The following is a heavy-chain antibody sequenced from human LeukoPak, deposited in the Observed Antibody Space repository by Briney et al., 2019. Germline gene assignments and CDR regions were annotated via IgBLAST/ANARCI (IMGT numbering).Heavy chain of an antibody. V-gene: IGHV3-30*04. CDR3: ARETVAGSGFDY. D-gene: IGHD6-19*01. Sequence: GRSLRLSCAASGFTFSSYAMHWVRQAPGKGLEWGAVISYDGSNKYYADSVKGRFTISRDNSKNTLYLQMNSLRAEDTAVYYCARETVAGSGFDYWGQGTLVTVSS. CDR2: ISYDGSNK. CDR1: GFTFSSYA. J-gene: IGHJ4*02.